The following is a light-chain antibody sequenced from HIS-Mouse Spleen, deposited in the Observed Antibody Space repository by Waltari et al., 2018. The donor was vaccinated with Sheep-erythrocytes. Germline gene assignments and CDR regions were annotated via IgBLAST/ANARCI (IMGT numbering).Light chain of an antibody. J-gene: IGKJ5*01. CDR2: DAS. CDR3: QQANSFPIT. V-gene: IGKV1-33*01. CDR1: QDISNY. Sequence: DIQMTQSPSSLSASVGDRVTITCQASQDISNYLNLYQQKPGKAPKLLIYDASNLETGVPSRFSGSGSGTDFTFTISSLQPEDIATYYCQQANSFPITFGQGTRLEIK.